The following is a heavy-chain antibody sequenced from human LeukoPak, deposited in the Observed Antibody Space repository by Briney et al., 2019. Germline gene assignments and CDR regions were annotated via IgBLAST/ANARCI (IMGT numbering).Heavy chain of an antibody. D-gene: IGHD3-22*01. V-gene: IGHV4-34*01. Sequence: SETLSLTCAVYGGSFSGYYWIWIRQPPGKGLEWIGEINHSGSTNYNPSLKSRVTISVDTSKNQFSLKLSSVTAADTAAYYCARHQYYYDSSGLPTPHFDYWGQGTLVTVSS. CDR2: INHSGST. CDR1: GGSFSGYY. J-gene: IGHJ4*02. CDR3: ARHQYYYDSSGLPTPHFDY.